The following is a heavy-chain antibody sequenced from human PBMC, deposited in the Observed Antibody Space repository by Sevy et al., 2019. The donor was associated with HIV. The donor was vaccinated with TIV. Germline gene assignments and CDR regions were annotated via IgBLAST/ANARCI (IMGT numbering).Heavy chain of an antibody. CDR3: ARIAVAGYYYYGMDV. V-gene: IGHV4-34*01. J-gene: IGHJ6*02. D-gene: IGHD6-19*01. Sequence: SETLSLTCAVYGGSFSGYYWSWIRQPPGKGLEWIGEINHSGSTNYNPSLKSRVTISVDTSKNQFSLKLGSVTAADTAVYYCARIAVAGYYYYGMDVWGQGTTVTVSS. CDR2: INHSGST. CDR1: GGSFSGYY.